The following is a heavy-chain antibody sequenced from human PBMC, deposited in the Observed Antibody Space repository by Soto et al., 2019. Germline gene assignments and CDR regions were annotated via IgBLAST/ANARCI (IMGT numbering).Heavy chain of an antibody. J-gene: IGHJ6*02. CDR3: ARARRAYCSSTSCYSITVHYHYYGMDV. CDR1: GGTFSSYA. V-gene: IGHV1-69*13. Sequence: SVKVSCKASGGTFSSYAISWVRQAPGQGLEWMGGIIPIFGTANYAQKFQGRVTITADESTSTAYMELSSLRSEDTAVYYCARARRAYCSSTSCYSITVHYHYYGMDVWGQGTTVTVSS. CDR2: IIPIFGTA. D-gene: IGHD2-2*02.